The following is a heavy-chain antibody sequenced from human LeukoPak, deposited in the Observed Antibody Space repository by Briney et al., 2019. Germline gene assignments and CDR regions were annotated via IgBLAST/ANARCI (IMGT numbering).Heavy chain of an antibody. J-gene: IGHJ4*02. D-gene: IGHD3-10*01. Sequence: ASVKVSCKASGGTFSSYAISWVRQAPGQGLEWMGIINPSGGSTSYAQKFQGRVTMTRDTSTSTVYMELSSLRSEDTAVYYCAREEGGGEYFDYWGQGTLVTVSS. V-gene: IGHV1-46*01. CDR3: AREEGGGEYFDY. CDR1: GGTFSSYA. CDR2: INPSGGST.